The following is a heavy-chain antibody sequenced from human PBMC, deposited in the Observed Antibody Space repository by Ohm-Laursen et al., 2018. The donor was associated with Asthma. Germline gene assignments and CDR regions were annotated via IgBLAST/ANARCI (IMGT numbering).Heavy chain of an antibody. Sequence: SLRLSCAASGFTFSSYAMHCVRQAPGKGLEWVAVISYDGSNKYYADSVKGRFTISRDNARNSLYLQMHTLRVEDTAVYYCARDAVGAAGVHRHFDSWGQGTLVTVSS. V-gene: IGHV3-30-3*01. CDR2: ISYDGSNK. D-gene: IGHD6-13*01. CDR1: GFTFSSYA. J-gene: IGHJ4*02. CDR3: ARDAVGAAGVHRHFDS.